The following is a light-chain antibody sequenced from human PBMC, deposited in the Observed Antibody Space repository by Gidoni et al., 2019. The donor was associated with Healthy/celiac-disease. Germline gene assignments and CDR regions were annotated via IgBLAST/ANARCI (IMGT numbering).Light chain of an antibody. CDR2: WAS. V-gene: IGKV4-1*01. CDR3: QQYYSTPYT. CDR1: QSVLYSSNNKNY. Sequence: DIVMTQSPYSLSVSLGERVTLNCKSSQSVLYSSNNKNYLAWYQQKPGQPPKLLIYWASTRESGVPDRFSGSGSGTDFTLTISSLQAEDVAVYYCQQYYSTPYTFGQGTKLEIK. J-gene: IGKJ2*01.